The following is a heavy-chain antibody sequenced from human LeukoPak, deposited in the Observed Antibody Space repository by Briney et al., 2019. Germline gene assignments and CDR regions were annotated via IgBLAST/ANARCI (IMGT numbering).Heavy chain of an antibody. J-gene: IGHJ2*01. CDR1: GGSFSGYY. D-gene: IGHD3-22*01. CDR2: INHSGST. V-gene: IGHV4-34*01. Sequence: SETLSLTCAAYGGSFSGYYWSWIRQPPGKGLEWIGEINHSGSTNYNPSLKSRVTISVDTSKNQFSLKLSSVTAADTAVYYCARGLVYYDSSGFDLWGRGTLVTVSS. CDR3: ARGLVYYDSSGFDL.